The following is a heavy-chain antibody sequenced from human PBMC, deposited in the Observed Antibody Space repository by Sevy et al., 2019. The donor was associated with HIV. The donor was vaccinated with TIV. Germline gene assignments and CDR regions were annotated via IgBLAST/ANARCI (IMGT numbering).Heavy chain of an antibody. CDR1: GGSISSYY. Sequence: SETLSLTCTVSGGSISSYYWSWIRQPPGKGLEWIGYIYYSGSTNYNPSLKSRVTISVDTSKNQFSLKLSSVTAADTALYYCARGGPTPGYYYYMDVWGKGTTVTVSS. J-gene: IGHJ6*03. CDR2: IYYSGST. D-gene: IGHD1-26*01. CDR3: ARGGPTPGYYYYMDV. V-gene: IGHV4-59*01.